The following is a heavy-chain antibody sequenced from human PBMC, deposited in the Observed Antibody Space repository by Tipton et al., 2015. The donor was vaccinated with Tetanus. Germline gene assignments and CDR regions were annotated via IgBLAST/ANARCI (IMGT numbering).Heavy chain of an antibody. D-gene: IGHD1-26*01. CDR2: TYYSGSP. V-gene: IGHV4-39*01. CDR3: ARQGYNGTYQFDY. CDR1: GGYVSTSGHY. Sequence: TLSLTCSASGGYVSTSGHYWGWIRQAPGKGLEWLGSTYYSGSPHYNPSLNSRVTVFADPSKNQFSLNLISVTAADTAVYYCARQGYNGTYQFDYWGQGILVTVSS. J-gene: IGHJ4*02.